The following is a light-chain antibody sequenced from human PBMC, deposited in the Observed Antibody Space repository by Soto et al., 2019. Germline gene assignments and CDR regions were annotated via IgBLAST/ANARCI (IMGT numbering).Light chain of an antibody. V-gene: IGKV3-15*01. CDR1: QSVSSN. J-gene: IGKJ3*01. CDR3: HQYNNWPPKT. Sequence: EIVMTQSPATLSVSPGERATLSCRASQSVSSNLAWYQQKPGQAPRLLIYGASTRATGIPARFSGSGSGTEFTLTISSLQSEDFVVYYCHQYNNWPPKTFGPGTKVDI. CDR2: GAS.